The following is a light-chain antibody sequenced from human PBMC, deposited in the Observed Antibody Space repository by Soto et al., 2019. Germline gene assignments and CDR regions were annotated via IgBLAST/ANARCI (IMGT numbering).Light chain of an antibody. Sequence: QSVLTQPASVSGSPGQSIAISCTGNSSDVGGYNYVSWYQQHPGKAPKLMIYDVTNRPSGVSDRFSGSKSGTTASLTISGLQAEDEADYYCCSFTTTRTYVFGTGTKLTVL. CDR3: CSFTTTRTYV. V-gene: IGLV2-14*01. J-gene: IGLJ1*01. CDR1: SSDVGGYNY. CDR2: DVT.